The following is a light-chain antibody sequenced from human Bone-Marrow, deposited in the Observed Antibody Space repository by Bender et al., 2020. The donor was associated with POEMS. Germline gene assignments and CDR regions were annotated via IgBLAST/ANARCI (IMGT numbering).Light chain of an antibody. Sequence: QSVLTQPPSASGTPGQRVTISCSGSNSNIGTNAVNWYQQFPGTAPKLLIYSDNQRPSGVPDRFYAFKSGTSASLAISGLQSEEEADYYCAAWEAGLSGGVFGGGTKLTVL. J-gene: IGLJ3*02. CDR3: AAWEAGLSGGV. V-gene: IGLV1-44*01. CDR2: SDN. CDR1: NSNIGTNA.